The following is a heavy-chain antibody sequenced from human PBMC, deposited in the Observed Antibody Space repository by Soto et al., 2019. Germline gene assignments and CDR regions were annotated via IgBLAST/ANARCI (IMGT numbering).Heavy chain of an antibody. CDR2: IYHSGST. D-gene: IGHD3-10*01. CDR3: ARGDYYGSGSHHFDS. V-gene: IGHV4-34*01. CDR1: GGSFSGYY. J-gene: IGHJ4*02. Sequence: TLDTLSLTRPVHGGSFSGYYWSRIPQPPGKGLEWIGYIYHSGSTYYNPSLKSRVTISVDRSKTQFSLTLSSVTAADTAVYSCARGDYYGSGSHHFDSWGQGSRVTVSS.